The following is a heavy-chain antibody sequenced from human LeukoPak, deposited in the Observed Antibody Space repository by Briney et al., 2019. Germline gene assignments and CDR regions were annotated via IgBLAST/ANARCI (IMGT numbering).Heavy chain of an antibody. J-gene: IGHJ4*02. D-gene: IGHD2-15*01. Sequence: GESLRLSCAASGFTFSSYGMSWVRQAPGKGLEWLSHITSGGTIYYADSVKGRLTISRDNAKSSLYLQMSSLRDEDTAVYYCARRYCSGGSCGVGPYFDHWGQGTLVTVSS. CDR3: ARRYCSGGSCGVGPYFDH. CDR2: ITSGGTI. CDR1: GFTFSSYG. V-gene: IGHV3-48*02.